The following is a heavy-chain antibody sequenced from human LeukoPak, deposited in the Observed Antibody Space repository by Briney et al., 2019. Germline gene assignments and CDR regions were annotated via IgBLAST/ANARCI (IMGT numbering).Heavy chain of an antibody. Sequence: GGSLRLSCAASGFTFDDYGMSWVRQAPGKVLEWVSGINWNGGSTGYADSVTGRVTISRDNAKNSLYLQMNSLRAEDTALYYCARHEDHPTTEDYYYYMDVWGKGTTVTVSS. CDR3: ARHEDHPTTEDYYYYMDV. CDR2: INWNGGST. D-gene: IGHD2/OR15-2a*01. CDR1: GFTFDDYG. V-gene: IGHV3-20*04. J-gene: IGHJ6*03.